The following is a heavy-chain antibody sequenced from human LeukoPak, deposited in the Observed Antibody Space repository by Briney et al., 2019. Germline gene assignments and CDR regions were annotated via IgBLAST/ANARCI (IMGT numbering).Heavy chain of an antibody. Sequence: PGGSLRLFCAASGFMFDDYTMHWVRQAPGKGLEWVSLINWDGGSRYYAASVKGRFTVSRDNSKNSLYLQMNSLRTEDTALYYCAKGDVDSPMNFYHWGQGTLVTVSS. D-gene: IGHD5-18*01. V-gene: IGHV3-43*01. J-gene: IGHJ4*02. CDR2: INWDGGSR. CDR1: GFMFDDYT. CDR3: AKGDVDSPMNFYH.